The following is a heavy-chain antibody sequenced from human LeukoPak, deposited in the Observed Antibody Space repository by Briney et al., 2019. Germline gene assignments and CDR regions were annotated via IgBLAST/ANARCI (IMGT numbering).Heavy chain of an antibody. CDR3: ARDFLFGLWSPPSALDL. Sequence: PGGSLRLSCAASGFSFSSYAMHWVRQAPGKGLEWVAIISDDGNNRYDADSVKGRFTISRDNSNNTLYLKMNSLTAEDTAVYYCARDFLFGLWSPPSALDLWGQGTLVIVSS. CDR1: GFSFSSYA. CDR2: ISDDGNNR. D-gene: IGHD3-10*02. J-gene: IGHJ5*02. V-gene: IGHV3-30*04.